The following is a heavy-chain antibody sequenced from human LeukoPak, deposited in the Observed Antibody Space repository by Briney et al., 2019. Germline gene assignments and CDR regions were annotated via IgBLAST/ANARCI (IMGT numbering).Heavy chain of an antibody. Sequence: ASVKVSCKASGYTFTSYYMHWVRQAPGQGLEWMGIINPSGGSTSYAQKFQGRVTMTRDMSTRTVYMELSSLRSEDTAVYYCARDRYCSSTSCLGWFDPWGQGTLVTVSS. CDR2: INPSGGST. CDR1: GYTFTSYY. V-gene: IGHV1-46*01. J-gene: IGHJ5*02. D-gene: IGHD2-2*01. CDR3: ARDRYCSSTSCLGWFDP.